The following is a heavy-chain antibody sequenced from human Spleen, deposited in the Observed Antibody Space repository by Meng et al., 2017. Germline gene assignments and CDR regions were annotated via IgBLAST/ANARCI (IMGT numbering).Heavy chain of an antibody. Sequence: GESLKISCSASGFTFSGHAMHWVRQAPGKGLEWVAIISSDGSNKYYADSVKGRFTLSRDNSKNTVNLQMSSLRAEDTGLYYCARDMVLGTSGWGPDYWGQGTLVTVSS. CDR2: ISSDGSNK. CDR1: GFTFSGHA. V-gene: IGHV3-30*04. J-gene: IGHJ4*02. D-gene: IGHD6-19*01. CDR3: ARDMVLGTSGWGPDY.